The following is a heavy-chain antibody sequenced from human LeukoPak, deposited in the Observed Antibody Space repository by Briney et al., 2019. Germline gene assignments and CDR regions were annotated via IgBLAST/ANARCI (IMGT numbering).Heavy chain of an antibody. Sequence: SETLSLTCTVSGGSISSSSYYWGWIRQPPGKGQEWIGSIYYSGSTYYNPSLKSRVTISVDTSKNQFSLKLSSVTAADTAVYYCARTTADYYYGSGSYQYYFDYWGQGTLVTVSS. CDR3: ARTTADYYYGSGSYQYYFDY. V-gene: IGHV4-39*01. D-gene: IGHD3-10*01. CDR1: GGSISSSSYY. J-gene: IGHJ4*02. CDR2: IYYSGST.